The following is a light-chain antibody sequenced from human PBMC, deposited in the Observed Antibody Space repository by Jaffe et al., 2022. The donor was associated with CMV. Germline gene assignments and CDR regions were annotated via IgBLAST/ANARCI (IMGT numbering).Light chain of an antibody. V-gene: IGLV2-23*02. Sequence: QSALTQPASVSGSLGQSITLSCTGTGSDVGSFNLVSWYQQYPGKAPKLILYDVTKRPSGVSNRFSGSKSGNTASLTISGLQAEDEADYYCCSYESGSVPYVLGTGTKVTVL. J-gene: IGLJ1*01. CDR1: GSDVGSFNL. CDR3: CSYESGSVPYV. CDR2: DVT.